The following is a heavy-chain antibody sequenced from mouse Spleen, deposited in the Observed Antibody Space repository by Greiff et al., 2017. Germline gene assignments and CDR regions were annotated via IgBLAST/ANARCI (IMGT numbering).Heavy chain of an antibody. CDR2: ISSGGGNT. V-gene: IGHV5-9-3*01. Sequence: VQLVESGGGLVKLGGSLKLSCAASGFTFSSYAMSWVRQTPEKRLEWVATISSGGGNTYYPDSVKGRFTISRDNAKNTLYLQMSSLKSEDTAMYYCARLITTATGDYWGQGTTLTVSS. J-gene: IGHJ2*01. CDR3: ARLITTATGDY. CDR1: GFTFSSYA. D-gene: IGHD1-2*01.